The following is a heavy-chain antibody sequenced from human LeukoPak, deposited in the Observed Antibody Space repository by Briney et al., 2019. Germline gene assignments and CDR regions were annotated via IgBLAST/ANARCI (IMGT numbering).Heavy chain of an antibody. V-gene: IGHV3-21*01. CDR1: GFTFSSYS. CDR2: ISSSSSYI. D-gene: IGHD6-19*01. Sequence: PGGSLRLSCAASGFTFSSYSMNWVRQAPGKGLEWVSSISSSSSYIYYADSVKGRFTISRDNAKNSLYLQMNSLRAEDTAVCYCATPYSSGWYNAFDIWGQGTMVTVSS. CDR3: ATPYSSGWYNAFDI. J-gene: IGHJ3*02.